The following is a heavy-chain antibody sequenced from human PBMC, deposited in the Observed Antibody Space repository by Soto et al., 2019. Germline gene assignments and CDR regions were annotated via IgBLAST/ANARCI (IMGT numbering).Heavy chain of an antibody. CDR1: GFTFSSYA. Sequence: GGSLRLSCAASGFTFSSYAMHWVRQAPGKGLEWVAVISYDGSNKYYADSVKGRFTISRDNSKNTLYLQMNSLRAEDTAVYYCARDAHPQFLYAVAGNGHWFDPWGQGTLVTVSS. CDR2: ISYDGSNK. D-gene: IGHD6-19*01. J-gene: IGHJ5*02. V-gene: IGHV3-30-3*01. CDR3: ARDAHPQFLYAVAGNGHWFDP.